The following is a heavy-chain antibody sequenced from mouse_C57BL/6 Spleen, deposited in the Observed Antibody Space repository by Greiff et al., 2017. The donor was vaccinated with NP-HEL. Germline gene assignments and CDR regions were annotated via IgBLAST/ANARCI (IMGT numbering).Heavy chain of an antibody. Sequence: QVQLQQPGTELVKPGASGYTFTSYWMHWVKQRPGQGLEWIGNINPSNGGTNYNEKFTSKATLTVDKSSSTAYMQLSSLTSEDSAVYYCARAPLLLLDYAMDYWGQGTSVTVSS. J-gene: IGHJ4*01. D-gene: IGHD1-1*01. CDR1: GYTFTSYW. CDR2: INPSNGGT. CDR3: ARAPLLLLDYAMDY. V-gene: IGHV1-53*01.